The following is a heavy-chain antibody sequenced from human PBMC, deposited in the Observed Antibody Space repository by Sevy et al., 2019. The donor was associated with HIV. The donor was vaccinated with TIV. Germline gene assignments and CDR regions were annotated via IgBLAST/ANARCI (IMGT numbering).Heavy chain of an antibody. Sequence: GGSLRLSCAASGFTFGNAWMSWVRQAPGKGLEWVGRIKSKTDGGTTDYAAPVKGRFTISRDDSKTTLYLQMNSLKTEDTAVYYCIAGIGRAFDIWGQGTMVTVSS. V-gene: IGHV3-15*01. CDR2: IKSKTDGGTT. J-gene: IGHJ3*02. CDR3: IAGIGRAFDI. D-gene: IGHD6-13*01. CDR1: GFTFGNAW.